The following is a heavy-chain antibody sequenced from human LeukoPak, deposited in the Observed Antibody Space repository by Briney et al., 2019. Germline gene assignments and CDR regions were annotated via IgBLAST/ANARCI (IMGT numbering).Heavy chain of an antibody. CDR3: ARDVVVTATHFDY. J-gene: IGHJ4*02. D-gene: IGHD2-21*02. Sequence: ASVKVSCKVSRYSLTELSMYWVRQAPGKGLEWMGGFDPADDKTIYAQKFQGRVTMTEDTSTDTAYMELSSLRSEDTAVYYCARDVVVTATHFDYWGQGTLATVSS. CDR1: RYSLTELS. V-gene: IGHV1-24*01. CDR2: FDPADDKT.